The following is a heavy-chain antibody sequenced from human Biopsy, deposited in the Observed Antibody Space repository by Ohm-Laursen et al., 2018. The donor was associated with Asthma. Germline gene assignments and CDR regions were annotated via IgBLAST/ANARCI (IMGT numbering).Heavy chain of an antibody. CDR1: GFTVSRDH. D-gene: IGHD3-22*01. CDR3: ARGDSSNWSHYYFDY. V-gene: IGHV3-53*01. Sequence: GSLRLSCTATGFTVSRDHMFWVRQAPGKGLEWVSVIYSGGTSHTADSVRGRSTISRDYSKNTLYLQMHSLRAEDTAVYYCARGDSSNWSHYYFDYWDQGTLVTVSS. CDR2: IYSGGTS. J-gene: IGHJ4*02.